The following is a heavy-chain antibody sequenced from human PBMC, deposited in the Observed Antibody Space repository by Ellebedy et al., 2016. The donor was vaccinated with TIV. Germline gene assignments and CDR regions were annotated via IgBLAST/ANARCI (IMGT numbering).Heavy chain of an antibody. CDR2: ISFDGDST. D-gene: IGHD4-23*01. Sequence: GESLKISCAASGFTFSSYTMNWVRQAPGKGLEWVSMISFDGDSTYYSDSVEGRFSVSRDNSKNILYLQMDNLRPEDTAVYYCARGDAPLTLDDWGQGSLVTVSA. V-gene: IGHV3-30*03. CDR1: GFTFSSYT. J-gene: IGHJ4*02. CDR3: ARGDAPLTLDD.